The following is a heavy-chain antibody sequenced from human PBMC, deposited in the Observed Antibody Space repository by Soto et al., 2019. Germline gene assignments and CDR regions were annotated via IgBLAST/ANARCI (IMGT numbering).Heavy chain of an antibody. CDR3: ARERAIRGFDY. CDR2: MNPNSGNT. V-gene: IGHV1-8*01. CDR1: GYTFTSYD. Sequence: QVQLVQSGAEVKKPGASVKVSCKASGYTFTSYDINWVRQATGQGLEWMGWMNPNSGNTGYAQKFQGRATMTRNTSMSTAYMELSTLSSEDTAVYYCARERAIRGFDYWGQGTLVTVSS. D-gene: IGHD2-21*01. J-gene: IGHJ4*02.